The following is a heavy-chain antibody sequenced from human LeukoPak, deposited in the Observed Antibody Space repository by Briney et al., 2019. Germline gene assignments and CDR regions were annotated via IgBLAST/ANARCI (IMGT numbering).Heavy chain of an antibody. Sequence: SETLSLTCSVSGGSISPYYWSWIRQPPGKGLEWIGYIYYSGTTNYNPSLQSRVTISVATSKNQFSLKLSSVTAADPALYYCARDRASAGGFDYWGQGTLVTVSS. CDR1: GGSISPYY. D-gene: IGHD2-15*01. J-gene: IGHJ4*02. V-gene: IGHV4-59*01. CDR3: ARDRASAGGFDY. CDR2: IYYSGTT.